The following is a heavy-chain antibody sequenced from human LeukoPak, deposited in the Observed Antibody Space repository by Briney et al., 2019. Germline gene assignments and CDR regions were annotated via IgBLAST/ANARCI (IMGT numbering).Heavy chain of an antibody. CDR3: ARGGSRTYYDYIWGSSGAHDI. V-gene: IGHV1-8*01. Sequence: ASVKVSCKASGYTFTSYDINWVRQATGQGLEWMGWMNPNSGNTNYAQKLQGRVTMTTDTSTSTAYMELRSLRSDDTAVYYCARGGSRTYYDYIWGSSGAHDIWGQGTMVTVSS. CDR2: MNPNSGNT. CDR1: GYTFTSYD. J-gene: IGHJ3*02. D-gene: IGHD3-16*01.